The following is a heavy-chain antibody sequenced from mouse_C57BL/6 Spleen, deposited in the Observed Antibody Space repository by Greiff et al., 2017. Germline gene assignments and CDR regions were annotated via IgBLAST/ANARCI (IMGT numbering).Heavy chain of an antibody. J-gene: IGHJ3*01. Sequence: QVQLQQSGAELVRPGTSVKVSCKASGYAFTNYLIEWVKQRPGQGLEWIGVINPGSGGTNYNEKFKGKATLTADKSSSTAYMQLSSLTSEDSAVYFCAREGTVVSRGFAYWGQGTLVTVSA. CDR3: AREGTVVSRGFAY. CDR2: INPGSGGT. D-gene: IGHD1-1*01. CDR1: GYAFTNYL. V-gene: IGHV1-54*01.